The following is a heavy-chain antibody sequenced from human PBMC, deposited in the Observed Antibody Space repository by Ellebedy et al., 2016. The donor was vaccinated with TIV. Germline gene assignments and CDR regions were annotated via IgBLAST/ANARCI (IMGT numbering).Heavy chain of an antibody. CDR1: GFTFSDYY. V-gene: IGHV3-11*06. Sequence: GGSLRLSCAASGFTFSDYYMSWIRQAPGKGLEWVSYISSSSSYTNYADSVKGRFTISRDNAKNTLYLQMNSLRAEDTAVYYCARGTYYYDSSPWGQGTLVTVSS. D-gene: IGHD3-22*01. CDR3: ARGTYYYDSSP. CDR2: ISSSSSYT. J-gene: IGHJ5*02.